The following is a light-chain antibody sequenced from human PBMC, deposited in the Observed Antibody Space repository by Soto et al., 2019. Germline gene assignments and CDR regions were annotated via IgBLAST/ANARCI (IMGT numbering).Light chain of an antibody. J-gene: IGKJ1*01. CDR1: QTISSW. V-gene: IGKV1-5*03. CDR2: KAS. Sequence: DIQMTQSPSTLSGSVGDRVTITCRASQTISSWLAWYQQKPGKAPKLLIYKASTLKSGVPSRFSGSGSGTEFTLTISSLQPDALETSYCQHYNSYSEAFGQGTKVDIK. CDR3: QHYNSYSEA.